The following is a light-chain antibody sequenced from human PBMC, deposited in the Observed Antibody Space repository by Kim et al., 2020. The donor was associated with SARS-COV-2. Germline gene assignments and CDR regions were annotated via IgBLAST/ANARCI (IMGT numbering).Light chain of an antibody. V-gene: IGLV1-47*01. CDR2: RNN. CDR3: AAWDDSLSGWV. Sequence: GKRVPISCSGSSSNIGSNYVYWYRQLPGTAPKLLIYRNNQRPSGVPDRFSGSKSGTSASLAISGLRSEDEADYYCAAWDDSLSGWVFGGGTQLTVL. J-gene: IGLJ3*02. CDR1: SSNIGSNY.